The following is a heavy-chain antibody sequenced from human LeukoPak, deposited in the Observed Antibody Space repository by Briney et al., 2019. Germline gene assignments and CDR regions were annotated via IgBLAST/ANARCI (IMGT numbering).Heavy chain of an antibody. J-gene: IGHJ4*02. V-gene: IGHV4-59*01. CDR3: ARGGSSVVTPVDY. D-gene: IGHD4-23*01. Sequence: PSETLSLTCTVSGGSISSYYWSWIRQPPGKGLEWIGYIYYSGSTNYNPSLKSRVTISVDTSKNQFSLKLNSVTAADTAVYYCARGGSSVVTPVDYWGQGTLVTVSS. CDR2: IYYSGST. CDR1: GGSISSYY.